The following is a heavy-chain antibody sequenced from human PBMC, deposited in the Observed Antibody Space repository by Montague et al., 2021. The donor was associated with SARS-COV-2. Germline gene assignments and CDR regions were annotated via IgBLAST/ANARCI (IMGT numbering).Heavy chain of an antibody. CDR1: GYSISTGYY. D-gene: IGHD5-24*01. CDR3: AGDRTFRDGYLDAFEI. CDR2: IYHSGST. V-gene: IGHV4-38-2*02. Sequence: SETLSLTCTVSGYSISTGYYWGWIRQPPGKGLEWIGTIYHSGSTYFNPSLKSRVTISVDTSKNQFSLNLSSVTAADTAQFYCAGDRTFRDGYLDAFEIWGQGTMVTVSS. J-gene: IGHJ3*02.